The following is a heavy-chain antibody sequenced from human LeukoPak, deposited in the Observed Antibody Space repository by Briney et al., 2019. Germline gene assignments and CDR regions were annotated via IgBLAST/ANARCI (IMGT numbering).Heavy chain of an antibody. V-gene: IGHV3-11*01. CDR1: GFLFSDYY. Sequence: GGSLRLSCAASGFLFSDYYMTWIRQAPGKGLERLSYISSSGSATDYADSVKGRFTISRDNAKNSLYLQMSSLRAEDTAVYYCARDLGYYESSGYYHYFDYWGQGTLVTVSS. D-gene: IGHD3-22*01. J-gene: IGHJ4*02. CDR2: ISSSGSAT. CDR3: ARDLGYYESSGYYHYFDY.